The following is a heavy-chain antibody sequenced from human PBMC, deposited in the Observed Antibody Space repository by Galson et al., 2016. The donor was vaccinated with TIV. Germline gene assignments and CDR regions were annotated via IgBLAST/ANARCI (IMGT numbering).Heavy chain of an antibody. CDR3: VRSTGYNKVNGPFDV. Sequence: SVKVSCKASGGPLSSYATGWVRQAPGQGPEWMGGITPIFGTTKYEQKFQGRVTITADEMSGSAYMELSGLTSMDTAVYYCVRSTGYNKVNGPFDVWGQGTLVIVSS. J-gene: IGHJ3*01. CDR1: GGPLSSYA. D-gene: IGHD1-14*01. CDR2: ITPIFGTT. V-gene: IGHV1-69*13.